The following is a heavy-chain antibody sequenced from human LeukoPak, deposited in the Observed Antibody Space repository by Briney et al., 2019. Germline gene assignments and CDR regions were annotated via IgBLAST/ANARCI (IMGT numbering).Heavy chain of an antibody. V-gene: IGHV4-59*12. Sequence: PSETLSLTCTVSGGSISSYYWSWIRQPPGKGLEWIGYIYYSGSTNYNPSLKSRVTISVDTSKNQFSLKLSSVTAADTAVYYCALSTPRYYDFWSGYSDYYGMDVWGQGTTVTVSS. D-gene: IGHD3-3*01. CDR3: ALSTPRYYDFWSGYSDYYGMDV. CDR2: IYYSGST. CDR1: GGSISSYY. J-gene: IGHJ6*02.